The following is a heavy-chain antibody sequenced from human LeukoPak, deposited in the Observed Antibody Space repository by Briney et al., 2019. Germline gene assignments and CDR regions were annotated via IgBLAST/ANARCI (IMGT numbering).Heavy chain of an antibody. Sequence: SETLSLTCTVSGGSISSYYWSWIRQPPGKGLEWIGYIYYSGGTNYNPSLTSRVTISVDTSKNQFSLTLSSVTAADTAVYYCARDQRGGWPYYYGMDVWGQGTTVTVSS. CDR1: GGSISSYY. CDR2: IYYSGGT. CDR3: ARDQRGGWPYYYGMDV. J-gene: IGHJ6*02. D-gene: IGHD6-25*01. V-gene: IGHV4-59*01.